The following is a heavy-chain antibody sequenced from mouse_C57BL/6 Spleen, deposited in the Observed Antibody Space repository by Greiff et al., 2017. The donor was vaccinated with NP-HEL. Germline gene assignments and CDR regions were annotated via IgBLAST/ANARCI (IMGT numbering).Heavy chain of an antibody. CDR3: ARTITTVVAGFDY. CDR2: INPSTGGT. J-gene: IGHJ2*01. V-gene: IGHV1-42*01. CDR1: GYSFTGYY. Sequence: VQLKESGPELVKPGASVKISCKASGYSFTGYYMNWVKQSPEKSLEWIGEINPSTGGTTYNQKFKAKATLTVDKSSSTAYMQLKSLTSEDSAVYYCARTITTVVAGFDYWRQGTTLTVSS. D-gene: IGHD1-1*01.